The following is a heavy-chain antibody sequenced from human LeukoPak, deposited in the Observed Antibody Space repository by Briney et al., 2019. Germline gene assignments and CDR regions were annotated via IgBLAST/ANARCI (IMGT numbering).Heavy chain of an antibody. V-gene: IGHV3-7*01. J-gene: IGHJ4*02. CDR1: GFTFRSYW. CDR3: ARAGSYASSWAY. Sequence: GGSLRLSCAASGFTFRSYWMSWVRQAPGKGLEWVANIKQDGSEKNYVDSVKGRFTISRDNAKNSLELQMNSLRDEDTAVYYCARAGSYASSWAYWGQGTLVTVSS. D-gene: IGHD1-26*01. CDR2: IKQDGSEK.